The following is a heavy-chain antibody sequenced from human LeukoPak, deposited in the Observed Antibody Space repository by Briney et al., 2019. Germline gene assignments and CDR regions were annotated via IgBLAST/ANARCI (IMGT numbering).Heavy chain of an antibody. CDR3: VRTTSGWYFDY. J-gene: IGHJ4*02. D-gene: IGHD6-25*01. CDR1: GFSIGTSGMC. CDR2: IDWDDDE. Sequence: SGPALVKFRQAPAVSFSCSGFSIGTSGMCVSWIRQPPGKALEWLARIDWDDDEHYSPSLKTRLIIYKDATKNQVVLTMPNAEDTAAYTCSCVRTTSGWYFDYWGQGTLVTVSS. V-gene: IGHV2-70*11.